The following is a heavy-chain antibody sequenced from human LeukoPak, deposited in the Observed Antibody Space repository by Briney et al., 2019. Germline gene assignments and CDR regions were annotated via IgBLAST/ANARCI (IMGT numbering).Heavy chain of an antibody. D-gene: IGHD3-22*01. CDR1: GYTFTSYA. V-gene: IGHV1-3*01. Sequence: GASVKVSCKASGYTFTSYAMHWVRQAPGQRLEWMGWINAGNGNTKYSQKFQGRVTITRDTSASTAYMELSSLRSEDTAVYYCARGGRITMIVVADYAPFDYWGQGTLVTVSS. CDR3: ARGGRITMIVVADYAPFDY. CDR2: INAGNGNT. J-gene: IGHJ4*02.